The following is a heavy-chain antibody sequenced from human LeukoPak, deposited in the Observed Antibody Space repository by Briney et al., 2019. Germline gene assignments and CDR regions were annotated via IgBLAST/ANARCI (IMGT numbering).Heavy chain of an antibody. CDR1: GFAFSSYG. J-gene: IGHJ6*02. CDR3: ARAYYDFWSGYYTGEYYGMDV. Sequence: GGSLRLSCAASGFAFSSYGMHWVRQAPGKGLEWVAVIWYDGSNKYYADSVKGRFTISRDNSKNTLYLQMNSLRAEDTAVYYCARAYYDFWSGYYTGEYYGMDVWGQGTTVTVSS. D-gene: IGHD3-3*01. CDR2: IWYDGSNK. V-gene: IGHV3-33*01.